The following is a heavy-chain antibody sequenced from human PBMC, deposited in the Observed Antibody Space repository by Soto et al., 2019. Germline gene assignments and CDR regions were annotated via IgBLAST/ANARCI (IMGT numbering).Heavy chain of an antibody. CDR3: ARDYDFWSGYYPPPPNNWFDS. Sequence: GALRLSCAASGFTFSSYWMHWVRQAPGKGLVWVSRINSDGSSTSYADSVKGRFTISRDNAKNTLYLQMNSLRAEDTAVYYCARDYDFWSGYYPPPPNNWFDSWGQGTLVTVSS. D-gene: IGHD3-3*01. J-gene: IGHJ5*01. CDR1: GFTFSSYW. V-gene: IGHV3-74*01. CDR2: INSDGSST.